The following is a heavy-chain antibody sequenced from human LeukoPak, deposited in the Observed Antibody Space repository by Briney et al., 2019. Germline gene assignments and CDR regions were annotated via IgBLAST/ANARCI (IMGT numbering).Heavy chain of an antibody. CDR1: DYSISSGFH. J-gene: IGHJ2*01. CDR3: ARDIGNQWLGALRYFDL. D-gene: IGHD6-19*01. Sequence: SETLSLTCAVSDYSISSGFHWGWIRQPPGKGLEWIGSIHQSGSVYFNSSLKSRVTMSIDTSKNQFSLRLNSVTPEDTAVYYCARDIGNQWLGALRYFDLWGRGTLVTVSS. V-gene: IGHV4-38-2*02. CDR2: IHQSGSV.